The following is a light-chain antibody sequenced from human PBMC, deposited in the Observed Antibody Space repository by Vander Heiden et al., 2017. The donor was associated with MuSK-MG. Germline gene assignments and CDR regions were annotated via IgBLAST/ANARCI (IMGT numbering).Light chain of an antibody. CDR3: QAWDRSTVV. Sequence: SYDLPQPPSLSVSPGQTASIPCSGATLGVKSVWQYHQRPGQTPVLVSCDDSKRATGNTGRFSGSRTGNTATLTISGTEAMDEADYYGQAWDRSTVVFGGGTKLTV. V-gene: IGLV3-1*01. CDR2: DDS. J-gene: IGLJ2*01. CDR1: TLGVKS.